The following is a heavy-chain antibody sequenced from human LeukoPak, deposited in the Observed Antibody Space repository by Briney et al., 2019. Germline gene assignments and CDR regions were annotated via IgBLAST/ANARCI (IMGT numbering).Heavy chain of an antibody. CDR1: GFTFSSYG. CDR3: AKASYQHFDY. CDR2: ISGSGGST. V-gene: IGHV3-23*01. Sequence: GGTLRLSCAASGFTFSSYGMSWVRQAPGKGLEWVSAISGSGGSTYYADSVKGRFTISRDNSKNTLYLQMNSLRAEDTAVYCCAKASYQHFDYWGQGTLVTVSS. D-gene: IGHD6-6*01. J-gene: IGHJ4*02.